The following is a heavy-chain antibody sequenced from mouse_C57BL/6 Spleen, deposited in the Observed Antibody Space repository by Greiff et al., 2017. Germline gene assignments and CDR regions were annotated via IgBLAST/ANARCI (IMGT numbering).Heavy chain of an antibody. V-gene: IGHV1-55*01. J-gene: IGHJ4*01. CDR2: TYPGSGST. Sequence: VQLQQPGAELVKPGASVKMSCKASGYTFTSYWITWVKQRPGQGLEWIGDTYPGSGSTNYNEKFKSKATLTVYTSSSTAYMQLSSLTSEDSAVYYCAKNDGYSYYALDYWGQGTSVTVSS. D-gene: IGHD2-3*01. CDR1: GYTFTSYW. CDR3: AKNDGYSYYALDY.